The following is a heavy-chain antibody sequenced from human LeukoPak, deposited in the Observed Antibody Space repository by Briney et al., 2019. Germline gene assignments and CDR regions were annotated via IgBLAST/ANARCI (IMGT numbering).Heavy chain of an antibody. V-gene: IGHV3-23*01. D-gene: IGHD3-3*01. CDR2: VSESGSNT. CDR3: AKLVWRASAYYFDY. Sequence: GGSLRLSCAASGFTFSSYAMSWVRQAPGKGLEWVSAVSESGSNTYYADSVKGRFTIPRDNSKNTLYLQMNGLTAEDTAIYYCAKLVWRASAYYFDYWGQGTLVTVSS. CDR1: GFTFSSYA. J-gene: IGHJ4*02.